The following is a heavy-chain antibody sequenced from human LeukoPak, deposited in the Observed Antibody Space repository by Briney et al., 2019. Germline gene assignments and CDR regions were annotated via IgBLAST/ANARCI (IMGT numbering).Heavy chain of an antibody. J-gene: IGHJ4*02. CDR1: GGSFSGYY. V-gene: IGHV4-34*01. Sequence: SETLSLTCAVYGGSFSGYYWSWIRQPPGKGLEWIGEINHSGSTNYNPSLKSRVTISVDTSKNQFSLKLSSVTAADTAVCYCARGGYCSSTSCYCDYWGQGTLVTVSS. D-gene: IGHD2-2*01. CDR3: ARGGYCSSTSCYCDY. CDR2: INHSGST.